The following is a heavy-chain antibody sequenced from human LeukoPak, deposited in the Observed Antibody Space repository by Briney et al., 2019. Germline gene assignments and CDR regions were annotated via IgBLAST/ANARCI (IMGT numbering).Heavy chain of an antibody. J-gene: IGHJ6*03. CDR3: ARAGSYSSSWTDYYYYYMDV. Sequence: RASVKVSCKASGGTFSSYAISWVRQAPGQGLGWMGGIIPIFGTANYAQKFQGRVTITADESTSTAYMELSSLRSEDTAVYYCARAGSYSSSWTDYYYYYMDVWGKGAMVTVSS. D-gene: IGHD6-13*01. V-gene: IGHV1-69*13. CDR2: IIPIFGTA. CDR1: GGTFSSYA.